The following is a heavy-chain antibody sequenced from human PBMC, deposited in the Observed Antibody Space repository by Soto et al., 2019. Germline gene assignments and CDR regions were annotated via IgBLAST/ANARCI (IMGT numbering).Heavy chain of an antibody. V-gene: IGHV3-23*01. CDR2: ISGSGGST. J-gene: IGHJ6*02. Sequence: EVQLLESGGGLVQPGGSLRLSCAASGFTFSSYAMIWVRQAPGKGLECVSGISGSGGSTYYADSVKGRFTISRDNSKNTLYLRINSLRVEDTAVYYCAKGVDSVVVPAAVLGYYYGMDVWGQGTTVTVSS. CDR3: AKGVDSVVVPAAVLGYYYGMDV. D-gene: IGHD2-2*01. CDR1: GFTFSSYA.